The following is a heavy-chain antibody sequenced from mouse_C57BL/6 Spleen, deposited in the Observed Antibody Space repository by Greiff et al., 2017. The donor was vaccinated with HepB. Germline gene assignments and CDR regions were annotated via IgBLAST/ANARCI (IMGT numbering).Heavy chain of an antibody. CDR1: GYTFTSYW. Sequence: QVQLQQPGAELVRPGTSVKLSCKASGYTFTSYWMHWVKQRPGQGLEWIGVIDPSDSYTNYNQKFKGKATLTVDTSSSTAYMQLSSLTSEDSAVYYCAREGRYPYRGFDVWGTGTTVTVSS. J-gene: IGHJ1*03. CDR3: AREGRYPYRGFDV. CDR2: IDPSDSYT. V-gene: IGHV1-59*01. D-gene: IGHD2-10*01.